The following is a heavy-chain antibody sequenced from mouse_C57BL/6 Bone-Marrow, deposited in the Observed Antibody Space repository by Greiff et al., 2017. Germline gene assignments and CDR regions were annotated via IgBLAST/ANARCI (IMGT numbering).Heavy chain of an antibody. V-gene: IGHV1-9*01. Sequence: QVQLQQSGAELMKPGASVKLSCTATGYTFTGYWIEWVKQRPGHGLEWIGEILPGSGSTNYNEKFKGKATLTEDTSSNTAYMQLSSLTNEDTAIYYCARLGAQATVDYWGQGTTLTVSA. CDR1: GYTFTGYW. CDR2: ILPGSGST. J-gene: IGHJ2*01. D-gene: IGHD3-2*02. CDR3: ARLGAQATVDY.